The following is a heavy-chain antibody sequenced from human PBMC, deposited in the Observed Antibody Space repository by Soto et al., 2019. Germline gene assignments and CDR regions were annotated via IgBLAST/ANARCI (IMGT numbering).Heavy chain of an antibody. CDR3: ARDKTSTGYSSSGFDY. CDR1: GGSISSSNW. CDR2: IYHSGST. V-gene: IGHV4-4*02. D-gene: IGHD6-13*01. J-gene: IGHJ4*02. Sequence: SETLSLTCAVSGGSISSSNWWSWVRQPPGKGLGWIGEIYHSGSTNYNPSLKSRVTISVDKSKNQFSLKLSSVTAADTAVYYCARDKTSTGYSSSGFDYWGQGTLVTVSS.